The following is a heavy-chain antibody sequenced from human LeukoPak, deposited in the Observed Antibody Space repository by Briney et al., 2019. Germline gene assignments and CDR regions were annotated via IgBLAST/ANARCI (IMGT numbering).Heavy chain of an antibody. CDR2: IYYSGST. J-gene: IGHJ5*02. D-gene: IGHD5-12*01. CDR1: GGSISSYY. V-gene: IGHV4-59*01. CDR3: ARGGRVATIGWFDP. Sequence: SETLSLTCTVSGGSISSYYWSWIRQPPGKGLEWIGYIYYSGSTNYNPSLKSRVTISVDTSKNQFSLKLSSVTAADTAVYYCARGGRVATIGWFDPWGQGTLVTVSS.